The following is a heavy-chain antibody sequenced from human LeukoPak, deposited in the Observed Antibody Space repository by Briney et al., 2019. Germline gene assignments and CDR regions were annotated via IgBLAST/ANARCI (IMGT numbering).Heavy chain of an antibody. J-gene: IGHJ3*02. Sequence: GGSLRLSCAASGFTFSDYYMSWIRQAPGKGLEWVSYISSSGSTIYYADSVKGRFTISRDNAKNSPYLQMNSLRAEDTAVYYCARARISDAFDIWGQGTMVTVSS. CDR2: ISSSGSTI. CDR1: GFTFSDYY. D-gene: IGHD2-15*01. V-gene: IGHV3-11*04. CDR3: ARARISDAFDI.